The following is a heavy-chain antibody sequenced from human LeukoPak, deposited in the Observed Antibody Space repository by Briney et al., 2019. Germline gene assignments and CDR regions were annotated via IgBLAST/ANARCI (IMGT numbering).Heavy chain of an antibody. CDR2: INHSGST. Sequence: SETLSLTCGVYGGSFSGHYWSWIRQPPGKGLEWIGEINHSGSTNKNPSLKSRVTISVDKSKNQFSLKLSSVTAADTAVYYCALGSSWDYYYYMDVWGKGTTVTVSS. CDR1: GGSFSGHY. D-gene: IGHD6-13*01. V-gene: IGHV4-34*01. CDR3: ALGSSWDYYYYMDV. J-gene: IGHJ6*03.